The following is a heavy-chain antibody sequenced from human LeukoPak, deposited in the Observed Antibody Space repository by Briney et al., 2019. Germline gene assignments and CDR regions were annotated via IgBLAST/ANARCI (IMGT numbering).Heavy chain of an antibody. CDR1: GFTFTSSA. D-gene: IGHD1-1*01. V-gene: IGHV1-58*01. J-gene: IGHJ4*02. Sequence: SVKVSCKHSGFTFTSSAVRWVRHALRRRLEWIGWIVVGSGNTNNAQKFQERVAIIRDMSTSTDYMELSSLRSEETAVYYCATDDVTTGTRTALGYWGQGTLVTVSS. CDR3: ATDDVTTGTRTALGY. CDR2: IVVGSGNT.